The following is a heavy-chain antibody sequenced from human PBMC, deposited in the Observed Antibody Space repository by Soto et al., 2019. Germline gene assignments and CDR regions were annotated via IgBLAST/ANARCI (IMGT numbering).Heavy chain of an antibody. CDR2: IYYNGNT. D-gene: IGHD2-21*01. Sequence: SETLSLTCTVSGASLMDGGYYWSWIRQHPGKGLEWIGFIYYNGNTYYNPSLKSRLTISLDTSKNHFSLKMNSVTAADTAVYFCARESSEDGYKVDYWGQGTLVTVSS. CDR3: ARESSEDGYKVDY. CDR1: GASLMDGGYY. V-gene: IGHV4-31*03. J-gene: IGHJ4*01.